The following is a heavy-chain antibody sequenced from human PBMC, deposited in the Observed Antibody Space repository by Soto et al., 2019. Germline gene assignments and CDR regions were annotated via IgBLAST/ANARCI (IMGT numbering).Heavy chain of an antibody. D-gene: IGHD3-3*01. Sequence: PSETLSLTCTVSGGSISSSSYYWGWIRQPPGKGLEWIGSIYYSGSTYYNPSLKSRVTISVDTSKNQFSLKLSSVTAADTAVYYCATNTKPYHFWSGYYYYYYGMDVWGQGTPVTFSS. J-gene: IGHJ6*02. V-gene: IGHV4-39*01. CDR1: GGSISSSSYY. CDR2: IYYSGST. CDR3: ATNTKPYHFWSGYYYYYYGMDV.